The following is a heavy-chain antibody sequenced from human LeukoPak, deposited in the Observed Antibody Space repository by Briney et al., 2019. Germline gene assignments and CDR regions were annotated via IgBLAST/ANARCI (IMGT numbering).Heavy chain of an antibody. CDR3: ARDLGYYGSGSYSYFDY. CDR2: ISSSSSYI. J-gene: IGHJ4*02. Sequence: GGSLRHSCAASGFTFSSYSMNWVRQAPGKGLEWVSSISSSSSYICYADSVKGRFTISRDNAKNPLYLQMNSLRAEDTAVYYCARDLGYYGSGSYSYFDYWGQGTLVTVSS. CDR1: GFTFSSYS. V-gene: IGHV3-21*01. D-gene: IGHD3-10*01.